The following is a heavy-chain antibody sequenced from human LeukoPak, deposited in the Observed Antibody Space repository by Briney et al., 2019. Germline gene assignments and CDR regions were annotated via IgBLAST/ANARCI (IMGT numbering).Heavy chain of an antibody. Sequence: PGGSLRLSRAASGFTFSDFTLHWVRQSPGKGLEWLAYISYNGGVQYYADSVKGRFSISRDNSNNTLYLQLNSLRTDDTAVYYCARAFCTGGSCFKDYWGQGTLVTVSS. V-gene: IGHV3-30-3*01. D-gene: IGHD2-8*02. CDR2: ISYNGGVQ. CDR3: ARAFCTGGSCFKDY. J-gene: IGHJ4*02. CDR1: GFTFSDFT.